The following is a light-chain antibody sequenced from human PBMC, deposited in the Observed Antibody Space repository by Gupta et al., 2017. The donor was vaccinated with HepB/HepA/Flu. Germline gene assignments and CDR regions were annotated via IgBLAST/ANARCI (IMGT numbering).Light chain of an antibody. V-gene: IGKV3-15*01. Sequence: EIVMTHSPATLSVSPGERATLACIASQSLITDLAWYQQKPGQAPRLVVYGASTRAIGIPDRFSGSGSGTEFTLTINSLQSEDFAVYYCQQYNKWPLTFGEGTRLDIK. CDR2: GAS. CDR1: QSLITD. CDR3: QQYNKWPLT. J-gene: IGKJ5*01.